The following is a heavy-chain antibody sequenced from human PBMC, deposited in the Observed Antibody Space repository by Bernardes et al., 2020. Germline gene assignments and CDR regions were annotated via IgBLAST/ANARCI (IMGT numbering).Heavy chain of an antibody. CDR2: IYPGDSDT. D-gene: IGHD3-3*01. Sequence: GESLKLSCKGSGYSFTSYWIGWVRQMPGKGLEWMGIIYPGDSDTRYSPSFQGQVTISADKSISTAYLQWSSLKASDTAMYYCARQRITIFGVVRPGGFDPWGQGTLVTVSS. V-gene: IGHV5-51*01. J-gene: IGHJ5*02. CDR3: ARQRITIFGVVRPGGFDP. CDR1: GYSFTSYW.